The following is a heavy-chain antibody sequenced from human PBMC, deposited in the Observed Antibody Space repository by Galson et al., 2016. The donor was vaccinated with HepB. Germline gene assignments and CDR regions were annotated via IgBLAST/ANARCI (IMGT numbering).Heavy chain of an antibody. CDR1: GYTFTNYA. V-gene: IGHV1-3*04. CDR2: MNNANGNT. Sequence: SVKVSCKASGYTFTNYAMHWVRQAPGERLERMGWMNNANGNTMYSENLQGRDTITWDTAATTAYMDLSSLRSEDTAVYYCARDFHGMDVWGQGTTVTVSS. CDR3: ARDFHGMDV. J-gene: IGHJ6*02.